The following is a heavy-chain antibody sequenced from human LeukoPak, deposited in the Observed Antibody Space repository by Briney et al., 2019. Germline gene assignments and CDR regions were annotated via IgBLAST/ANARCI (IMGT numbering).Heavy chain of an antibody. Sequence: GRSLRLSCAASGFTFSSYAMHWVRQAPGKGLEWVAVISYDGSNKYYADSVKGRFTISRDNSKNTLYLQMNSLRAEDTAVYYCACPSTYLNWFDPWGQGTLVTVSS. V-gene: IGHV3-30*01. CDR1: GFTFSSYA. CDR2: ISYDGSNK. J-gene: IGHJ5*02. CDR3: ACPSTYLNWFDP. D-gene: IGHD2-2*02.